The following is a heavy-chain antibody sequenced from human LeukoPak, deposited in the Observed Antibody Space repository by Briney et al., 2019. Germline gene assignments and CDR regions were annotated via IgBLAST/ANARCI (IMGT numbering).Heavy chain of an antibody. V-gene: IGHV3-21*04. Sequence: GGSLRLSCAASGFTFSSYSMNWVRQAPGKGLEWVSSISSSSSCIYYADSVKGRFTISRDNAKNSLYLQMNSLRAEDTAVYYCAKGRDPSSQLLDYWGQGTLDTVSS. CDR2: ISSSSSCI. CDR1: GFTFSSYS. D-gene: IGHD5-24*01. J-gene: IGHJ4*02. CDR3: AKGRDPSSQLLDY.